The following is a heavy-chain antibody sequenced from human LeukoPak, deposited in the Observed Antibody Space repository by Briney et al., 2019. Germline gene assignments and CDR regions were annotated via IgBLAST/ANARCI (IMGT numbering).Heavy chain of an antibody. J-gene: IGHJ3*02. V-gene: IGHV4-59*11. Sequence: SETLSLTCTVSGGSISNQYWSWIRQPPGKGLEWIGYIHYSGSPNYNPSLKSRVTISVDTSKNQFSLKLSSVTAADTAVYYCAREEGGTGAFDIWGQGTMVTVSS. CDR2: IHYSGSP. D-gene: IGHD2-15*01. CDR3: AREEGGTGAFDI. CDR1: GGSISNQY.